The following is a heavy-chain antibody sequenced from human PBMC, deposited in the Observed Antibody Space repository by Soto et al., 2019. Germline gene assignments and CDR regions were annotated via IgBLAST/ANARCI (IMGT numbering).Heavy chain of an antibody. CDR1: GGSLSSYY. V-gene: IGHV4-4*07. J-gene: IGHJ6*02. Sequence: PSETLSLTCTVSGGSLSSYYWSWIRQPAGKGLEWIGRIYTSGSTNYNPSLKSRVTMSVDTSKNQFSLKLSSVTAADTAVYYCARADVAGTDYYYYYGMDVWGQGTTVTVS. D-gene: IGHD6-19*01. CDR2: IYTSGST. CDR3: ARADVAGTDYYYYYGMDV.